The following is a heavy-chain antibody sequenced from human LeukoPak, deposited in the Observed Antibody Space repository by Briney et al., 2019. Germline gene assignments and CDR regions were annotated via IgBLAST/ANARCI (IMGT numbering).Heavy chain of an antibody. J-gene: IGHJ5*02. Sequence: SQTLSLTCAVSGGSISSGGYSWSWIRQPPGKGLEWIVYIYHSGSTYYNPSLKSRVTISVDRSKNQFSLKLSSVTAADTAVYYCARGPFMVVVPAASGWFDPWGQGTLVTVSS. CDR2: IYHSGST. D-gene: IGHD2-2*01. CDR1: GGSISSGGYS. CDR3: ARGPFMVVVPAASGWFDP. V-gene: IGHV4-30-2*01.